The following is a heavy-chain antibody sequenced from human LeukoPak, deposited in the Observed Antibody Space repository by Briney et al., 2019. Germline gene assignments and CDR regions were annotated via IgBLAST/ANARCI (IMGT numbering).Heavy chain of an antibody. CDR1: GFTFSDNY. J-gene: IGHJ6*02. V-gene: IGHV3-11*01. D-gene: IGHD4-11*01. Sequence: GGSLRLYCAASGFTFSDNYMSWNGQAQGKGREWVSYISSSGSTIFYADSVKGRFTISSDNAKNSLYLQMNSLRAEDTSVYYCARTGNDYRYYYYYGMDVWGQGTTVTVSS. CDR3: ARTGNDYRYYYYYGMDV. CDR2: ISSSGSTI.